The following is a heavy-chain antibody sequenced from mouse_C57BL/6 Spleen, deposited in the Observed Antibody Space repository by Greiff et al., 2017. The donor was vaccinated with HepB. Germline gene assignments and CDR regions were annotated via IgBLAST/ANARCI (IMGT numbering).Heavy chain of an antibody. V-gene: IGHV5-9-1*02. D-gene: IGHD3-2*02. Sequence: EVMLVESGEGLVKPGGSLKLSCAASGFTFSSYAMSWVRQTPEKRLEWVAYISSGGDYIYYADTVKGRFTISRDNARNTLYLQMSSLKSEDTAMYYCTRYSSGYPYAMDYWGQGTSVTVSS. CDR3: TRYSSGYPYAMDY. J-gene: IGHJ4*01. CDR2: ISSGGDYI. CDR1: GFTFSSYA.